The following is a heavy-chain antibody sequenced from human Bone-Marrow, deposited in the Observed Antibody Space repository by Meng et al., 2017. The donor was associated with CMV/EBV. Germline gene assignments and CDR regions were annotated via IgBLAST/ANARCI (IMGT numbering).Heavy chain of an antibody. D-gene: IGHD3-3*01. CDR2: ISSSSSYI. CDR3: AREGTIFGAEPYYFDY. CDR1: GFTFSSYS. Sequence: GESLKISCAASGFTFSSYSMNWVRQAPGKGLEWVSSISSSSSYIYYADSVKGRFTISRDNAKNSLYLQMNSLRAEDTAVYYCAREGTIFGAEPYYFDYWGQGTLVTVSS. V-gene: IGHV3-21*01. J-gene: IGHJ4*02.